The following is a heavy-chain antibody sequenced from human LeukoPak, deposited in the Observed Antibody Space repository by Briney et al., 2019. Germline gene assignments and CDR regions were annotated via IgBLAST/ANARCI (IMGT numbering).Heavy chain of an antibody. V-gene: IGHV3-53*01. J-gene: IGHJ5*02. CDR3: AREYCSGGSCYPNWFDP. D-gene: IGHD2-15*01. CDR1: GFTVISNY. CDR2: IYSGGTT. Sequence: GGSLRLSCPASGFTVISNYMSGVRQAPGKGLEWVQVIYSGGTTYYADSVKGRFTISRDNSKNTLYLQMNSLRAEDTAVYYCAREYCSGGSCYPNWFDPWGQGTLVTVSS.